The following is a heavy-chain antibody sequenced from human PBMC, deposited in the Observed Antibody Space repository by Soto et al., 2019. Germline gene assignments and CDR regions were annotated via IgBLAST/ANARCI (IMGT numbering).Heavy chain of an antibody. V-gene: IGHV3-23*01. CDR2: INGSGSTF. D-gene: IGHD3-3*01. Sequence: EVQLLESGGGLVQPGGSLRLSCAASGFTFSNYAMSWVRRAPGQGLEWVSAINGSGSTFFYADSVKGRFFISRDNAKNTVYLQMNSLRAEDTAVYYCARDYDFWSSYPSVYFDYWGQGNLVTVSS. CDR3: ARDYDFWSSYPSVYFDY. J-gene: IGHJ4*02. CDR1: GFTFSNYA.